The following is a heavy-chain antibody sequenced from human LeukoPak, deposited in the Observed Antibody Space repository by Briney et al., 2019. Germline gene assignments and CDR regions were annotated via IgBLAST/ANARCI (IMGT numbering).Heavy chain of an antibody. CDR1: GFTFSSNG. Sequence: PGGSLRLSCAASGFTFSSNGMNWVRQAPGKGLEWVSYISATGGTIYYADSVKGRFTISRDNAKNSLYLQMNSLRAEDTAVYYCARDGLSYDFWSGYYDYYYYMDVWGKGTTVTVSS. CDR3: ARDGLSYDFWSGYYDYYYYMDV. V-gene: IGHV3-48*04. D-gene: IGHD3-3*01. J-gene: IGHJ6*03. CDR2: ISATGGTI.